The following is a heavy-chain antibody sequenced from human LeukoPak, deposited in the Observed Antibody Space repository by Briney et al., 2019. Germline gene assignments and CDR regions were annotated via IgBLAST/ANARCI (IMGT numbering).Heavy chain of an antibody. V-gene: IGHV4-59*10. D-gene: IGHD6-13*01. CDR2: IYTSGST. J-gene: IGHJ5*02. CDR1: GGSFSGYY. CDR3: ARVEGSSWYQGWFDP. Sequence: SETLSLTCAVYGGSFSGYYWSWIRQPAGKGLEWIGRIYTSGSTNYNPSLKSRVTISVDTFKNQFSLKLSSVTAADTAVYYCARVEGSSWYQGWFDPWGQGTLVTVSS.